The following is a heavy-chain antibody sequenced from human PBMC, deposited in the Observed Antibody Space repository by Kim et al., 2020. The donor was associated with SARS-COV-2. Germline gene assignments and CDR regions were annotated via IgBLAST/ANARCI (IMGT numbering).Heavy chain of an antibody. Sequence: SETLSLTCTVSGGSISSGGYYWSWIRQHPGKGLEWIGYIYYSGSTYYNPSLKSRVTISVDTSKNQFSLKLSSVTAADTAVYYCARGPTIFGVVIAGGIDVWGQGTTVTVSS. CDR3: ARGPTIFGVVIAGGIDV. CDR2: IYYSGST. D-gene: IGHD3-3*01. J-gene: IGHJ6*02. CDR1: GGSISSGGYY. V-gene: IGHV4-31*03.